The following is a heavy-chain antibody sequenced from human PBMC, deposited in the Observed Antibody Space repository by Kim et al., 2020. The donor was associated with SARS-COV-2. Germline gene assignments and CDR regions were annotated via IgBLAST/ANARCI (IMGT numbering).Heavy chain of an antibody. J-gene: IGHJ4*02. Sequence: RGSTNYNPSLKRRVTISVDTSKNQFSLKLSSVTAADTAVYYCASRIPPDYWGQGTLVTVSS. CDR2: RGST. CDR3: ASRIPPDY. V-gene: IGHV4-34*01.